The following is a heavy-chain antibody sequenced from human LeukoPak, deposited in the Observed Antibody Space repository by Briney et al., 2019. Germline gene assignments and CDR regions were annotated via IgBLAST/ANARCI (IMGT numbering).Heavy chain of an antibody. CDR3: ARDKEIAARRAAFDI. J-gene: IGHJ3*02. CDR1: GGTFSSYA. CDR2: IIPIFGTA. Sequence: EASVKVSCKASGGTFSSYAISWVRQAPGQGLEWMGGIIPIFGTANYAQKFQGRVTITADESTSTAYMELSSLRSEDTAVYYCARDKEIAARRAAFDIWGQGTLVTVSS. D-gene: IGHD6-6*01. V-gene: IGHV1-69*13.